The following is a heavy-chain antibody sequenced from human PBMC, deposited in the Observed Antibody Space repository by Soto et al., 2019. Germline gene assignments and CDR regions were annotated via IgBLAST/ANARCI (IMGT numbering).Heavy chain of an antibody. J-gene: IGHJ4*02. CDR1: GFTFSSHA. Sequence: GSLRLSCAASGFTFSSHAMSWVRQAPGKGLGWVSTISGSGGSTFYADSVKGRFTISRDNSKNTLYLQMDSLRAEDTAVYYCAKGSYADYFDYWGQGNLVTVSS. D-gene: IGHD2-2*01. V-gene: IGHV3-23*01. CDR3: AKGSYADYFDY. CDR2: ISGSGGST.